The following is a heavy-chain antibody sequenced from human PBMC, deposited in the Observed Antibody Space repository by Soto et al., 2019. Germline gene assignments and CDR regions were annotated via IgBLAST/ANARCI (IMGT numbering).Heavy chain of an antibody. CDR3: ARHRVEYYYGSGSNNWFDP. J-gene: IGHJ5*02. CDR1: GCSISSYY. D-gene: IGHD3-10*01. CDR2: IYYSGST. V-gene: IGHV4-59*08. Sequence: LSETRSLTCTFSGCSISSYYWSWIRQPPGKGLEWIGYIYYSGSTNYNPSLKSRVTISVDTSKNQFSLKLSSVTAADTAVYYCARHRVEYYYGSGSNNWFDPWGQGTLVTVS.